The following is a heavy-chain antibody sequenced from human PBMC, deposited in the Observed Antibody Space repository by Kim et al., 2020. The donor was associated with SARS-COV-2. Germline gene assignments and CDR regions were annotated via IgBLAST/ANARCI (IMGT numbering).Heavy chain of an antibody. CDR2: IYYSGST. D-gene: IGHD3-10*01. V-gene: IGHV4-39*07. Sequence: SETLSLTCTVSGGSISSSSYYWGWIRQPPGKGLEWIGSIYYSGSTYYNPSLKSRVTISVDTSKNQFSLKLSSVTAADTAVYYCARALLWFGELFHGFDYWGQGTLVTVSS. CDR3: ARALLWFGELFHGFDY. J-gene: IGHJ4*02. CDR1: GGSISSSSYY.